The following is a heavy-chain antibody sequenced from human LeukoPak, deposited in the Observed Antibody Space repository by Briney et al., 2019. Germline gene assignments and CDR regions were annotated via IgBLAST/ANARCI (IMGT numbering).Heavy chain of an antibody. J-gene: IGHJ4*02. D-gene: IGHD4-17*01. CDR2: IKQDGSEK. CDR1: GFTFSSYW. Sequence: PGGSLRLSCAASGFTFSSYWMSWVCQAPGKGLEWVANIKQDGSEKYYVDSVKGRFTISRDNAKNSLYLQMNSLRAEDTAVYYCARDPGYGDQEAFVWGQGTLVTVSS. CDR3: ARDPGYGDQEAFV. V-gene: IGHV3-7*01.